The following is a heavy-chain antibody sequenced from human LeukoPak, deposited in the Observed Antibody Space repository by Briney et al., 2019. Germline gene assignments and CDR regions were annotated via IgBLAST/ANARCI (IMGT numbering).Heavy chain of an antibody. Sequence: ASVKVSCKASGYTFTGCYMHWVRQAPGQGLEWMGRINPNSGGTNYAQKFQGRVTMTWDTSISTAYMELSRLRSDDTAVSYAARGSVAHPQPYFPRGPNWFDPWGQGTLVTVSS. CDR1: GYTFTGCY. V-gene: IGHV1-2*06. J-gene: IGHJ5*02. CDR2: INPNSGGT. D-gene: IGHD2/OR15-2a*01. CDR3: ARGSVAHPQPYFPRGPNWFDP.